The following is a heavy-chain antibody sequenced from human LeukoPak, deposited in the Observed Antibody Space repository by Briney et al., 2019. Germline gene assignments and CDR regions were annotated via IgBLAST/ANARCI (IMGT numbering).Heavy chain of an antibody. D-gene: IGHD2-8*02. Sequence: SETLSLTCAVYGGSFSGYYWSWIRQPPGKGLEWIGEINHSGSTNYNPSLKSRVTISVDTSKNQFSLKLSSVTAADTAVYYCARGPRYCTGGVCYYYYYMDVRGKGTTVTASS. V-gene: IGHV4-34*01. CDR2: INHSGST. CDR1: GGSFSGYY. CDR3: ARGPRYCTGGVCYYYYYMDV. J-gene: IGHJ6*03.